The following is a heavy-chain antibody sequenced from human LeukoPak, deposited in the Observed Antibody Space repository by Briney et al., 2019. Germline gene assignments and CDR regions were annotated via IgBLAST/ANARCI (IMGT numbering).Heavy chain of an antibody. J-gene: IGHJ4*02. CDR1: GFTFSSYA. Sequence: PGGSLRLSCAASGFTFSSYAMSWVRQAPGKGLEWVSYISDHGDTIYYADSVKGRFTISRDNTNNSLFLQMNSLRAEDTAIYYCARLKAGNWGQGTLVSVSS. CDR3: ARLKAGN. V-gene: IGHV3-48*04. CDR2: ISDHGDTI.